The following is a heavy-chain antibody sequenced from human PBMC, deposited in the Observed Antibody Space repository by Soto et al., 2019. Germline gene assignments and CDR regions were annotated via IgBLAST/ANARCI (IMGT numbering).Heavy chain of an antibody. Sequence: SETLSLTCAVYGGSFSGHSWTWIRQSPGNGLEWIGDINHSGRVNYSPSLKSRVTISLDTSKNQFSLTLSAVTSADTAMYYCSTRAYDTNGYYRFDPWGQGTLVTVSS. CDR3: STRAYDTNGYYRFDP. CDR1: GGSFSGHS. V-gene: IGHV4-34*01. CDR2: INHSGRV. J-gene: IGHJ5*01. D-gene: IGHD3-22*01.